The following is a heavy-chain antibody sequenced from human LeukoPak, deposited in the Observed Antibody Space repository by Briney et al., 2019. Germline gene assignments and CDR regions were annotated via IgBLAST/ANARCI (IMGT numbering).Heavy chain of an antibody. CDR2: IKQDGSAK. J-gene: IGHJ4*02. V-gene: IGHV3-7*01. D-gene: IGHD3-10*01. CDR1: GFTFSGQW. Sequence: GGSLRLSCAASGFTFSGQWMSWVRQAPGKGLEWGANIKQDGSAKYYVDSVKGRFTISRDNAKDSLYLQMNSLRVEDTAVYYCSRGFGLDDWGLGILVTVSS. CDR3: SRGFGLDD.